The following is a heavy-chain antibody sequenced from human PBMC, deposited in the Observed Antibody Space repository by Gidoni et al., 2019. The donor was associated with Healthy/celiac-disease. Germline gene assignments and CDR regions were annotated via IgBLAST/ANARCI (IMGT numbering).Heavy chain of an antibody. V-gene: IGHV4-39*01. CDR1: GGSISSSSYY. D-gene: IGHD3-22*01. Sequence: QLQLQESCPGLVKPSETLSLPCTVSGGSISSSSYYWGWIRQPPGKGLEWIGSIYYSGSTCYNPSLKSRVTISVDTSKNQFSLKLSSVTAADTAVYYCARRVRRYYDSSGYRDYWGQGTLVTVSS. J-gene: IGHJ4*02. CDR3: ARRVRRYYDSSGYRDY. CDR2: IYYSGST.